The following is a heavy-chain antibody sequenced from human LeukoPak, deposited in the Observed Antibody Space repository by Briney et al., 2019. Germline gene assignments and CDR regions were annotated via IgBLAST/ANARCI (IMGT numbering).Heavy chain of an antibody. CDR1: GYTFTDYS. V-gene: IGHV1-2*02. CDR2: INPNSGGT. CDR3: ARGAYWGAY. D-gene: IGHD2-21*01. J-gene: IGHJ4*02. Sequence: ASVKVSCKASGYTFTDYSIYWVRQAPGQGLEWMGYINPNSGGTKYAQKFQERVTTTRDTSISTAYVELSSLGSDDTAVYYCARGAYWGAYWGQGTLVTVSS.